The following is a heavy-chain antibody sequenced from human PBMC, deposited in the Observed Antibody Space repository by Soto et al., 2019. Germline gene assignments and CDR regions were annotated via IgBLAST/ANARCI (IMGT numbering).Heavy chain of an antibody. CDR2: IYYSGST. J-gene: IGHJ4*02. D-gene: IGHD3-9*01. Sequence: SETLSLTCTVSGGSISSYYWSWIRQPPGKGLEWIGYIYYSGSTKYNPSHKSRVTISVDTSKNQFSLKLSSVTAADTAVYYCARMPSAGSYRRGYYFDYWGQGTLVTVSS. CDR1: GGSISSYY. CDR3: ARMPSAGSYRRGYYFDY. V-gene: IGHV4-59*01.